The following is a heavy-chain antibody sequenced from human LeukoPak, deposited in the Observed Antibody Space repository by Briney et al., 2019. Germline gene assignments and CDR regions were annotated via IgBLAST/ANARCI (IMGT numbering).Heavy chain of an antibody. CDR2: IYYSGST. J-gene: IGHJ4*02. D-gene: IGHD4-17*01. CDR1: GGSISDYY. Sequence: SETLSLTCTDAGGSISDYYWSWIRQPPGKGLEWIAYIYYSGSTNYNPSLKSRVTISVDTSKNQFSLKLSSVTAADTAVYYCARHQDYGGYPLDYWGQGTLVTVSS. V-gene: IGHV4-59*08. CDR3: ARHQDYGGYPLDY.